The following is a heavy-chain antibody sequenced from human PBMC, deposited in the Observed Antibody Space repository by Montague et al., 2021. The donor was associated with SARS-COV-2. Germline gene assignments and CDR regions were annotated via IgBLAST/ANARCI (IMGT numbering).Heavy chain of an antibody. D-gene: IGHD3-22*01. CDR3: ARGGATYYYDTSGYVNAFDT. CDR1: GGSFNGYY. J-gene: IGHJ3*02. Sequence: SETLSLTCAVSGGSFNGYYWGWIRQPPGKGLEWVGEINHRGSPTYNPSLKSRVTISADTSKNQFSLRLSSVTAADTAVYFCARGGATYYYDTSGYVNAFDTWGQGTMVTVSS. CDR2: INHRGSP. V-gene: IGHV4-34*01.